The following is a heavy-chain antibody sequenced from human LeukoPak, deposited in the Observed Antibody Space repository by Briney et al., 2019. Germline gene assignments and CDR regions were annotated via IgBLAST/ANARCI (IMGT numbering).Heavy chain of an antibody. D-gene: IGHD2-8*01. CDR2: INPNSGGT. V-gene: IGHV1-2*02. CDR1: GYTFTGYY. J-gene: IGHJ6*03. Sequence: ASVKVSCKATGYTFTGYYMHWVRPAPGQGLEWMGWINPNSGGTNYAQKFQGRVTMTRDTSISTAYMELSRLRSDDTAVYYCARALGYCTNGVCYTYYMDVWGKGTTVTVSS. CDR3: ARALGYCTNGVCYTYYMDV.